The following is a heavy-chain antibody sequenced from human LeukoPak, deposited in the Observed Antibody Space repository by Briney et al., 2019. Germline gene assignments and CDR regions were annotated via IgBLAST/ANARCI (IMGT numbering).Heavy chain of an antibody. CDR1: GLSFNDYS. V-gene: IGHV4-34*01. D-gene: IGHD2-2*01. J-gene: IGHJ5*02. CDR3: ARGQVPAGRGYNWFDP. Sequence: SETLSLTCAVSGLSFNDYSWNWIRQPPGKGLEWVGEITSRGDTNNNPSLKSGVTTSVESSKNQFSLTLTSMIAADTAIYYCARGQVPAGRGYNWFDPWGQGTLVTVSS. CDR2: ITSRGDT.